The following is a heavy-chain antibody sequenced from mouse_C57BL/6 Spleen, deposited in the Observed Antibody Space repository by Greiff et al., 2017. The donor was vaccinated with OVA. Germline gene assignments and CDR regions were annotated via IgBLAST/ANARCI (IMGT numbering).Heavy chain of an antibody. J-gene: IGHJ2*01. CDR2: ISYDGSN. D-gene: IGHD1-1*01. CDR1: GYSITSGYY. V-gene: IGHV3-6*01. CDR3: ARFYYYGTIDY. Sequence: DVQLQESGPGLVKPSQSLSLTCSVTGYSITSGYYWNWIRQFPGNKLEWMGYISYDGSNNYNPSLKNRISITRDTSKNQFFLKLNSVTTEDTATYYCARFYYYGTIDYWGQGTTLTVSS.